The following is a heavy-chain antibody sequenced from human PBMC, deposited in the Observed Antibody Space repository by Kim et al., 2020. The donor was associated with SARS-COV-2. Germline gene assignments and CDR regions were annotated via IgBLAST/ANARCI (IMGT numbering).Heavy chain of an antibody. CDR3: VKAGGY. Sequence: GGSLRLSCSASGFIFGIYGMHWARQAPGKGLEFIAYINTSGDDTYYIDSVKGRFTISRDNSKSTLYLQMRSLRIEDTAVYYCVKAGGYWGRGTLVTVSP. CDR1: GFIFGIYG. V-gene: IGHV3-64D*08. CDR2: INTSGDDT. J-gene: IGHJ4*02.